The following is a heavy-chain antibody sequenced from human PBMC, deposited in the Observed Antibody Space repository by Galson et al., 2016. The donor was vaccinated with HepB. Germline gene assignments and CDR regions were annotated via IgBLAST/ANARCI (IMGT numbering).Heavy chain of an antibody. J-gene: IGHJ6*03. D-gene: IGHD6-19*01. CDR1: GGSFTGYY. V-gene: IGHV4-34*01. CDR3: ARGRAYSNGWGSYYSYMDV. CDR2: IGHSGDT. Sequence: SETLSLTCAVYGGSFTGYYWSWIRQSTGKGLEWIGKIGHSGDTNYNPSVKSRVTISIDKSKNQFSLRLTSVTAADTATYYCARGRAYSNGWGSYYSYMDVWGKGTTVIVSS.